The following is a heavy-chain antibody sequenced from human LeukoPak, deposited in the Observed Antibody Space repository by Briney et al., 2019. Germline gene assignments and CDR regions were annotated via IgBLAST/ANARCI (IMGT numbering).Heavy chain of an antibody. D-gene: IGHD5-18*01. CDR3: ARGVDTAMITSLVY. V-gene: IGHV1-69*05. J-gene: IGHJ4*02. CDR1: GGTFSSYG. CDR2: IIPIFGTA. Sequence: GASVRVSCKASGGTFSSYGISWVRQAPGQGLEWMGGIIPIFGTAKYAQKFQGRVTITTDESTSTAYMGLSSLRYEDTAVYYCARGVDTAMITSLVYWGQGTLVTVSS.